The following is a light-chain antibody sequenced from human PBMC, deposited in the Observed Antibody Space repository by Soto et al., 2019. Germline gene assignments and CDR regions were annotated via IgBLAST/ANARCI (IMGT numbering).Light chain of an antibody. Sequence: EIVMTQSPDTLSVSPGERATLSCRASQRINNNLAWYQQKPGQAPRLLIYGASTRATGAPDRFSGSGSGTEFTLTISGLQSEDFAVYYCQQHDDWLLTFGGGTKVDIK. CDR2: GAS. J-gene: IGKJ4*01. V-gene: IGKV3-15*01. CDR3: QQHDDWLLT. CDR1: QRINNN.